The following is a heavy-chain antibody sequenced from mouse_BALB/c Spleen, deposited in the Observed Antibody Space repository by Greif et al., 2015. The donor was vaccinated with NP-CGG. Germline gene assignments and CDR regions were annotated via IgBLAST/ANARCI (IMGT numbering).Heavy chain of an antibody. J-gene: IGHJ3*01. CDR3: ARGDGYYEGVWFAY. D-gene: IGHD2-3*01. V-gene: IGHV5-17*02. CDR1: GFTFSSFG. Sequence: EVQVVESGGGLVQPGGSRKLSCAASGFTFSSFGMHWVRQAPEKGLEWVAYISSGSSTIYYADTVKGRFTISRDNPKNTLFLQMTSLRSEDTAMYYCARGDGYYEGVWFAYWGQGTLVTVSA. CDR2: ISSGSSTI.